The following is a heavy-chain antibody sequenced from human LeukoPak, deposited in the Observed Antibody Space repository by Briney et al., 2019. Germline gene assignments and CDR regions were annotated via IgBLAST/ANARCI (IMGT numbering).Heavy chain of an antibody. CDR3: ANENYYDSSGYVDY. V-gene: IGHV3-33*06. CDR1: GFSFSSYG. Sequence: PGRSLRLSCAASGFSFSSYGMHWVRQAPGKGLEWVAVIWSDGINKYYADSVGGRFTVSRDNSKNTLYLQMNSLRAEDTAVYYCANENYYDSSGYVDYWGQGTLVTVSS. J-gene: IGHJ4*02. CDR2: IWSDGINK. D-gene: IGHD3-22*01.